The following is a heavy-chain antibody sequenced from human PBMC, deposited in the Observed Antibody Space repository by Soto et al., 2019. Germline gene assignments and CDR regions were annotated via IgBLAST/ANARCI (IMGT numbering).Heavy chain of an antibody. CDR3: ARAAYSYCSSTSCYSDNWFDP. J-gene: IGHJ5*02. Sequence: ASVKVSCKASGYTFTSYDINWVRQATGQGLEWMGWMNPNSGNTGYAQKFQGRVTMTRNTSISTAYMELSSLRSEDTAVYYCARAAYSYCSSTSCYSDNWFDPWGQGTLVTVSS. CDR2: MNPNSGNT. CDR1: GYTFTSYD. D-gene: IGHD2-2*02. V-gene: IGHV1-8*01.